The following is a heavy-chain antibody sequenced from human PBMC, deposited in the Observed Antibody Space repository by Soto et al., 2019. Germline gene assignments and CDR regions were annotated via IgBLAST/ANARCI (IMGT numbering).Heavy chain of an antibody. D-gene: IGHD3-22*01. V-gene: IGHV1-18*01. CDR3: AREVGGSYYYESSGLDY. J-gene: IGHJ4*02. Sequence: QVQLVQSGAEGKKPGASVKVSCKASGYTFTSYGISWVRQAPGQGLEGMGWISAYNGNTHYAQKLQGRVTMTTDTSTSTAYMELRSLRSDDTAVYYCAREVGGSYYYESSGLDYCGQGTMVPVSS. CDR1: GYTFTSYG. CDR2: ISAYNGNT.